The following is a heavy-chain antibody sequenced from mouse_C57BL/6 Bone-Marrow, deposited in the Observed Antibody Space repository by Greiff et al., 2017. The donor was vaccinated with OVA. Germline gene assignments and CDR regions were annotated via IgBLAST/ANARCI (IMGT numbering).Heavy chain of an antibody. CDR3: ASRGDYDRFAY. CDR2: IDPSDSYT. CDR1: GYTFTSYW. V-gene: IGHV1-59*01. Sequence: QVQLQQPGAELVRPGTSVKLSCKASGYTFTSYWMHWVKQRPGQGLEWIGVIDPSDSYTNYNQKFKGKATLTVDTSSSTAYMQLSSLTSEDSAVYYCASRGDYDRFAYWGQGTLVTVSA. J-gene: IGHJ3*01. D-gene: IGHD2-4*01.